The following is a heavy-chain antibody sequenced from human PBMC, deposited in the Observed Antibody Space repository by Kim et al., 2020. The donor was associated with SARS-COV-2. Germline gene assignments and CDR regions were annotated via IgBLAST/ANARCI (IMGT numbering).Heavy chain of an antibody. D-gene: IGHD2-15*01. CDR3: VSGYCSGGSCSPV. V-gene: IGHV3-21*01. J-gene: IGHJ6*04. Sequence: YYAESVKGRFTISRDNAKNALYLQIHSLRAEDTAVYYCVSGYCSGGSCSPVWGKGTTVTVSS.